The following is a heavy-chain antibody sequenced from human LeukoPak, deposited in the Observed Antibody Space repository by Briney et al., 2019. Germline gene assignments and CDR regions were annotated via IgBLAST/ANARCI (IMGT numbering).Heavy chain of an antibody. CDR2: IIPIFGIA. Sequence: SVKVSCKDSGGTFSSYAISWVRQAPGQGLEWMGRIIPIFGIANYAQKFQGRVTIAADKSTSTAYMELSSLRSEDTAVYYCARGYCSSTSCYYWFDPWGQGTLVTVSS. J-gene: IGHJ5*02. CDR1: GGTFSSYA. CDR3: ARGYCSSTSCYYWFDP. D-gene: IGHD2-2*01. V-gene: IGHV1-69*04.